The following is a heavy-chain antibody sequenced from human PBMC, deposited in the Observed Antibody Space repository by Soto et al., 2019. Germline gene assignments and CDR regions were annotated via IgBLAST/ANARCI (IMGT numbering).Heavy chain of an antibody. CDR1: GFTFSDYY. D-gene: IGHD1-26*01. V-gene: IGHV3-11*05. Sequence: QVPLVESGGGLVQPGGSLRLSCAASGFTFSDYYMSWIRQAPGKGLEWVSYISSSSSYTNYADSVKGRFTISRDNAKNSLYLQMNSLRAEDTAVYYCARGVGGATGNWFDPWGQGTLVTVSS. CDR3: ARGVGGATGNWFDP. CDR2: ISSSSSYT. J-gene: IGHJ5*02.